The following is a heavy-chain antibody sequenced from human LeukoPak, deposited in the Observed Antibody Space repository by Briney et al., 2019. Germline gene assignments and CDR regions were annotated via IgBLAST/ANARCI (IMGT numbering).Heavy chain of an antibody. V-gene: IGHV3-7*01. CDR3: VRDVGYFHFDS. D-gene: IGHD1-1*01. CDR1: GFSFGSFW. Sequence: GGSLRLSCAASGFSFGSFWMTWIRQAPGKGLEWVGHINEDGSQTNYIDSVTGRFTISRDNTRDSLYLQMNSLRAEDTAVYFCVRDVGYFHFDSWGQGILVTVSS. CDR2: INEDGSQT. J-gene: IGHJ4*02.